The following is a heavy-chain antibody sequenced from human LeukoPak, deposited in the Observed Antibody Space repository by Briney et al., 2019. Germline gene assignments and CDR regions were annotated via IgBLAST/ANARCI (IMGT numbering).Heavy chain of an antibody. CDR2: ISSSSSYI. CDR3: ARARAKQQLVPNWFDP. Sequence: GGSLRLSCAASGFTFSSYSMNWVRQAPGKGLEWVSSISSSSSYIYYADSVKGRFTISRDNAKNSVYLQMNSLRAEDTAVYYCARARAKQQLVPNWFDPWGQGTLVTVSS. D-gene: IGHD6-13*01. CDR1: GFTFSSYS. V-gene: IGHV3-21*01. J-gene: IGHJ5*02.